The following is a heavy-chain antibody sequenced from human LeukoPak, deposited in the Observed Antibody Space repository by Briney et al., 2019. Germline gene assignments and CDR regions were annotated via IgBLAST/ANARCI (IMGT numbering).Heavy chain of an antibody. CDR3: ARDPEYGALDI. CDR2: INGDGSQQ. V-gene: IGHV3-7*01. CDR1: GFSLRTSY. J-gene: IGHJ3*02. Sequence: GGSLRLSRAASGFSLRTSYQPCVPQPPGRGLEGVARINGDGSQQSSVSSMRGRLTISRDNADNSLYLQMNSRRVEDTAVYYCARDPEYGALDIWGQGTTVTVSS. D-gene: IGHD4-17*01.